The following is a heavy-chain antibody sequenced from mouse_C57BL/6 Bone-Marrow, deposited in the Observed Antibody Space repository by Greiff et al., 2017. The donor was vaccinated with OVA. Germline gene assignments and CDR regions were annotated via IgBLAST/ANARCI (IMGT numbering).Heavy chain of an antibody. V-gene: IGHV2-6-1*01. CDR2: IWSDGST. CDR3: ARHDPYGSYYAMDY. CDR1: GFSLTSYG. J-gene: IGHJ4*01. Sequence: QVQLQQSGPGLVAPSQSLSITCTVSGFSLTSYGVHWVRQPPGKGLEWLVVIWSDGSTTYNSALKSRLSISKDNSKSQVFLKMNSLQTDDTAMYYCARHDPYGSYYAMDYWGQGTSVTVSS. D-gene: IGHD2-2*01.